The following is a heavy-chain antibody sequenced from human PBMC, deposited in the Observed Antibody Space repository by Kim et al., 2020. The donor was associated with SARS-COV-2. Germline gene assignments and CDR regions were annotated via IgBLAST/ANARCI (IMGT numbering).Heavy chain of an antibody. Sequence: GGSLRLSCAASGFTVSSNYMSWVRQAPGKGLECVSVIYSGGSTYYADSVKGRFTISRDNSKNTLYLQMNSLRAEDTAVYYCARDALPRIAAAGTRYYYYYMDVWGKGTTVTVSS. CDR1: GFTVSSNY. D-gene: IGHD6-13*01. CDR2: IYSGGST. J-gene: IGHJ6*03. CDR3: ARDALPRIAAAGTRYYYYYMDV. V-gene: IGHV3-66*01.